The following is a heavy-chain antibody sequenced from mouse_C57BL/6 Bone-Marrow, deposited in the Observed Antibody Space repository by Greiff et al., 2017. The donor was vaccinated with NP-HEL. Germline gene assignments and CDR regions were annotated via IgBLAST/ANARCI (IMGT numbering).Heavy chain of an antibody. CDR1: GYTFTSYG. J-gene: IGHJ2*01. CDR2: IYPRSGNT. D-gene: IGHD1-1*01. CDR3: ARSYGSSYDY. V-gene: IGHV1-81*01. Sequence: VQRVESGAELARPGASVKLSCKASGYTFTSYGISWVKQRPGQGLEWIGEIYPRSGNTYYNEKFKGKATLTADKSSSTAYMELRSLTSEDSAVYFCARSYGSSYDYWGQGTTLTVSS.